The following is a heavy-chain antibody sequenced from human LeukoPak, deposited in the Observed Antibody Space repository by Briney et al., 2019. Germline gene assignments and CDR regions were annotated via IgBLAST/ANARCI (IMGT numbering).Heavy chain of an antibody. CDR1: GFTFSSYA. CDR3: SWGSTYFDY. V-gene: IGHV3-30-3*01. J-gene: IGHJ4*02. D-gene: IGHD7-27*01. CDR2: ISYDGSNK. Sequence: GGSLRLSCVASGFTFSSYAMHWVRQAPGKGLEWVAVISYDGSNKYYADSVKGRFTISRDNSKNTLYLQMNSLRAEDTAVYYCSWGSTYFDYWGQGTLVTVSS.